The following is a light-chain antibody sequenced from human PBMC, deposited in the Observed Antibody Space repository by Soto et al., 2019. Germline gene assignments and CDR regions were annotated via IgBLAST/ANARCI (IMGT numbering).Light chain of an antibody. J-gene: IGKJ1*01. V-gene: IGKV3-20*01. CDR1: QSISSSY. CDR3: QHYGTSATWT. CDR2: GAS. Sequence: EIVLTQSPVTLSSSPGERATLSCRASQSISSSYLAWYQQKPGQAPRPLIFGASSRASGIPGRFSGSGSGTDFTLTISRLESEDFAVYYCQHYGTSATWTFGQGTKVEIK.